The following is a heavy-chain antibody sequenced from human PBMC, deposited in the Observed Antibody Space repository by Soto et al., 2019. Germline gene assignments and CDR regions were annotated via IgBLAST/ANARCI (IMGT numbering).Heavy chain of an antibody. CDR2: IIPIFGTA. Sequence: GASVKVSCKASGGTFSSYAISWVRQAPGQGLELMGGIIPIFGTANYAQKFQGRVTITADKSTSTAYMELSSLRSEDTAVYYCARGVGATSYYYYYGMDVWGQGTTVTVYS. CDR3: ARGVGATSYYYYYGMDV. J-gene: IGHJ6*02. V-gene: IGHV1-69*06. D-gene: IGHD1-26*01. CDR1: GGTFSSYA.